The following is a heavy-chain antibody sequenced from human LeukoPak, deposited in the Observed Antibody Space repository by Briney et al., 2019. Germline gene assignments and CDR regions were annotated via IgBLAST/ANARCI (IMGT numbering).Heavy chain of an antibody. CDR3: ASGYGYYDFWSGYYTGKDWFDH. V-gene: IGHV4-38-2*02. Sequence: SETLSLTCTVSGYSISSGYYWGWIRQPPGKGLEWIGSIYHSGSTYYNPSLKSRVTISVDTSKNQFSLKLSSVTAADTAVYYCASGYGYYDFWSGYYTGKDWFDHWGQGTLVTVSS. CDR1: GYSISSGYY. CDR2: IYHSGST. J-gene: IGHJ5*02. D-gene: IGHD3-3*01.